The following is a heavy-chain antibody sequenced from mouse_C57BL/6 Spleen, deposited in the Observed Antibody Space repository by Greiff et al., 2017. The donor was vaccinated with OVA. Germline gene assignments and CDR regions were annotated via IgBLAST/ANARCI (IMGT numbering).Heavy chain of an antibody. CDR1: GFTFSSYA. CDR2: ISSGGDYT. J-gene: IGHJ2*01. D-gene: IGHD1-1*01. V-gene: IGHV5-9-1*02. Sequence: EVKLVESGAGLVKPGGSLKLSCAASGFTFSSYAMSWVRQTPGKRLEWVAYISSGGDYTYYADNVKGRFTISTDNARNTLYLQMSSLKSEDTAMYYCTRDTTGGYFDYWSQGTTLTVSS. CDR3: TRDTTGGYFDY.